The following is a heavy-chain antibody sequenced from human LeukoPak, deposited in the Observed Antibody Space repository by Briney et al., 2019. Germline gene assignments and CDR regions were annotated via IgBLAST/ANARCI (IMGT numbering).Heavy chain of an antibody. D-gene: IGHD3-16*01. J-gene: IGHJ5*02. Sequence: GASVKVSCKASGYTFTAYHMHWVRQAPGQGLEWMGWINPNSGGTHYAQRFQVRVTMTRDTSISTAYTELSGLKSDDTAVYYCAKDPEGTYYAVPQPSWFDPWGQGTLVTVSS. V-gene: IGHV1-2*02. CDR1: GYTFTAYH. CDR3: AKDPEGTYYAVPQPSWFDP. CDR2: INPNSGGT.